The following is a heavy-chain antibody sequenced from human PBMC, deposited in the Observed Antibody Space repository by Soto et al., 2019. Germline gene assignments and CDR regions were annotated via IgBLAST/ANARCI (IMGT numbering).Heavy chain of an antibody. CDR3: ARDQYCSGGSCYFNGFDY. Sequence: ASVKVSCKASGYTFTSYGFSWVRQAPGQGLEWMGWISAYNGNTNYAQNLQGRVTMTTDTSTTTAYMELRSLRSDDTAVYYCARDQYCSGGSCYFNGFDYWGQGTLVTVSS. D-gene: IGHD2-15*01. V-gene: IGHV1-18*01. CDR1: GYTFTSYG. J-gene: IGHJ4*02. CDR2: ISAYNGNT.